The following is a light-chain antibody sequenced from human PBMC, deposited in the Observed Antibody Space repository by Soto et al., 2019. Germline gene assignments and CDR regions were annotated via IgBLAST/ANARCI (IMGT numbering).Light chain of an antibody. CDR3: QQCSSLSYT. CDR2: DAS. Sequence: EIVLTQSPATLSLSPGERATLSCRASESVFRYLAWYQQKPGRAPRLLIYDASSRATGIAARFSRSGSGTVFTLLISSLETEDFAVYFCQQCSSLSYTFRRGNKVDIK. V-gene: IGKV3-11*01. CDR1: ESVFRY. J-gene: IGKJ3*01.